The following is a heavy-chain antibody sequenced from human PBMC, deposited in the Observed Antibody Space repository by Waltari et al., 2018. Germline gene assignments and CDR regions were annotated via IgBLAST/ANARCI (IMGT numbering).Heavy chain of an antibody. CDR2: IYHSGST. CDR1: RYSISRGFY. CDR3: ARLLLAYFDY. J-gene: IGHJ4*02. D-gene: IGHD2-15*01. Sequence: QVQLQESGPGLVTPSEPLSLTCAVSRYSISRGFYWGWIRQPPGKGLEWIGSIYHSGSTYYNPSLKSRVTISVDTSKNQFSLELSSVTAADTAVYYCARLLLAYFDYWGQGTLVTVSS. V-gene: IGHV4-38-2*01.